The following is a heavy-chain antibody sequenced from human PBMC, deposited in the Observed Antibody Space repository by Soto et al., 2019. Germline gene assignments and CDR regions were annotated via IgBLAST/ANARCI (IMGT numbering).Heavy chain of an antibody. CDR2: ISGSGGST. V-gene: IGHV3-23*01. CDR1: GFTFSSYA. D-gene: IGHD3-22*01. CDR3: AKDPIETYYYDSSGYY. J-gene: IGHJ4*02. Sequence: GGSLRLSCAASGFTFSSYAMSWVRQAPGKGLEWVSAISGSGGSTYYADSVKGRFTISRDNSKNTLYLQMNSLRAEDTAVYYCAKDPIETYYYDSSGYYWGQGTLVTVSS.